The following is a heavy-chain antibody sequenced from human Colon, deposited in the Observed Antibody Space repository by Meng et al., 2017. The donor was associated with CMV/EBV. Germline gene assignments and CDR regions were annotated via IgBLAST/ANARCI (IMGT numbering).Heavy chain of an antibody. D-gene: IGHD2-15*01. CDR2: ISTHNGYT. J-gene: IGHJ4*02. V-gene: IGHV1-18*01. CDR1: GYIFTSYG. CDR3: ARYCSGGNCYSKPGLAKFFDL. Sequence: ASVKVSCKVSGYIFTSYGISWARQAPGQGLEWLGWISTHNGYTPYAQKFQDRVTMTTDTSTSTAYMDLRSLGSDDSAVYYCARYCSGGNCYSKPGLAKFFDLWGQGTRVTVSS.